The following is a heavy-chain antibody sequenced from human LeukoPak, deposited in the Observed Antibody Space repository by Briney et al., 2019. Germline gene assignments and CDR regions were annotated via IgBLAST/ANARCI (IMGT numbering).Heavy chain of an antibody. CDR1: GGSMTISNW. V-gene: IGHV4-4*02. D-gene: IGHD4-17*01. CDR2: IYHSGST. Sequence: PSETLSLTCAVSGGSMTISNWWSWVRQPPGKGLEWIGEIYHSGSTNYNPSLKRRVTISVDKSKNQFSLKVRSVTAADTAVYYCARRGDYGDYPFDYWGQGPLVTVSS. J-gene: IGHJ4*02. CDR3: ARRGDYGDYPFDY.